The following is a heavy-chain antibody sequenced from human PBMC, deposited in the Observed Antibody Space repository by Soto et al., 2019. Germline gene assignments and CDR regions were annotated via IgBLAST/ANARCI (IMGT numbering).Heavy chain of an antibody. D-gene: IGHD2-8*01. J-gene: IGHJ4*01. V-gene: IGHV5-10-1*03. CDR2: IDPSDSYT. CDR3: ARLHSRYGTNGQFDF. CDR1: GYRFTSYW. Sequence: EVQLVQSGAEVKQPEESLTISCRASGYRFTSYWISWVRQMPGKGLEWMGRIDPSDSYTNYNPSFQGHVTFSVDRSNSTAYLQWNSLKAPDTAVYYCARLHSRYGTNGQFDFWGHGTLVTVSS.